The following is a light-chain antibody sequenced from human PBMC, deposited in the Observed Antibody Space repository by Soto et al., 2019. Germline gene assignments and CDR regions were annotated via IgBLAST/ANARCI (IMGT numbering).Light chain of an antibody. CDR1: QSVSSSY. CDR3: QQYGSSPWT. Sequence: EIVLTQSPGTLSLSPGERATLFCRASQSVSSSYLAWYQQKPGQAPRLLIYGASSRATGIPDRFSGSGSGTDSTLTFSRLEPEDFAVYYCQQYGSSPWTFGQGTKVEIK. V-gene: IGKV3-20*01. J-gene: IGKJ1*01. CDR2: GAS.